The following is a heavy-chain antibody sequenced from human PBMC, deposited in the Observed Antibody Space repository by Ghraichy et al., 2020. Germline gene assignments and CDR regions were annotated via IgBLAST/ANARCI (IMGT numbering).Heavy chain of an antibody. CDR3: ARDRMGLAARCFDY. D-gene: IGHD6-6*01. Sequence: SETLSLTCTVSGASITSGNYYWGWIRQPPGKGLEWIGSIYYSGSTYYSPSLKSRVTISVDTSKNHFSLKLSSVTAADTAVYYCARDRMGLAARCFDYWGQGTLVTVSS. J-gene: IGHJ4*02. CDR2: IYYSGST. CDR1: GASITSGNYY. V-gene: IGHV4-39*07.